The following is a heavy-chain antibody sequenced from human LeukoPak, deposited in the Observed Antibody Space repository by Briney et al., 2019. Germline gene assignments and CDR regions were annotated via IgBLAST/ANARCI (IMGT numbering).Heavy chain of an antibody. CDR2: INPSGGST. V-gene: IGHV1-46*01. CDR3: ARGVDIVGATTHFDY. D-gene: IGHD1-26*01. J-gene: IGHJ4*02. Sequence: GASVKVSCKASGYTFTGYYMHWVRQAPGQGLEWMGIINPSGGSTSYAQKFQGRVTMTRDTSTSTVYMELSSLRSEDTAVYYCARGVDIVGATTHFDYWGQGTLVTVSS. CDR1: GYTFTGYY.